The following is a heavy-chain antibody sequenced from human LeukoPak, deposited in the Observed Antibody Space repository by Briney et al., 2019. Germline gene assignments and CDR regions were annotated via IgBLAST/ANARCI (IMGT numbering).Heavy chain of an antibody. CDR3: ARDLTLWFGELLFAFDI. CDR2: IKQDGSEK. V-gene: IGHV3-7*01. Sequence: GGSLRLSCAASGFTFSSYWMSLVRQAPGKGLEWVANIKQDGSEKYYVDSVKGRFTISRDNAKNSLYLQMNSLRAEDTAVYYCARDLTLWFGELLFAFDIWGQGTMVTVSS. D-gene: IGHD3-10*01. J-gene: IGHJ3*02. CDR1: GFTFSSYW.